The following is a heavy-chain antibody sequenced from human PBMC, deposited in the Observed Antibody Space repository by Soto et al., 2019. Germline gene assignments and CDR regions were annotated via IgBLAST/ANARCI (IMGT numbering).Heavy chain of an antibody. V-gene: IGHV3-30-3*01. Sequence: GGSLRLSCAASGFTFSSYAMHWVRQAPGKGLEWVAVISYDGSNKYYADSVKGRFTISRDNSKNTLYLQMNSLKAEDTAIYYCTTDYYFTLRLVRFDYWGLGTLVTVSS. CDR2: ISYDGSNK. J-gene: IGHJ4*01. CDR3: TTDYYFTLRLVRFDY. D-gene: IGHD3-22*01. CDR1: GFTFSSYA.